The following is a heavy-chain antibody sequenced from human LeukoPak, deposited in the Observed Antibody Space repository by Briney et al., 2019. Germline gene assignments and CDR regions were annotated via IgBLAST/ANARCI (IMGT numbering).Heavy chain of an antibody. V-gene: IGHV4-38-2*02. CDR3: ARGGSLLLLYNWFDP. CDR1: GYSISSGYY. Sequence: SETLSLTCTVSGYSISSGYYWGWIRQPPGEGLEWIGSIYYSGSTHYNPSLKSRVTISVDTSKNQFSLKLSSVTAADTAVYYCARGGSLLLLYNWFDPWGQGTLVTVSS. J-gene: IGHJ5*02. D-gene: IGHD3-16*01. CDR2: IYYSGST.